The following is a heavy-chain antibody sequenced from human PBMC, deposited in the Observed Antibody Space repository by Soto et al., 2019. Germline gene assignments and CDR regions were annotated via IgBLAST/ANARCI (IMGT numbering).Heavy chain of an antibody. Sequence: SVKVSCKASGGTFSSYTISWVRQAPGQGLEWMGRIIPILGIANYAQKFQGRVTITADKSTSTAYMELSSLRSEDTAVYYCARGPEYSSSPTLYYFDYWGQGTLVTVSS. CDR3: ARGPEYSSSPTLYYFDY. D-gene: IGHD6-6*01. J-gene: IGHJ4*02. CDR1: GGTFSSYT. V-gene: IGHV1-69*02. CDR2: IIPILGIA.